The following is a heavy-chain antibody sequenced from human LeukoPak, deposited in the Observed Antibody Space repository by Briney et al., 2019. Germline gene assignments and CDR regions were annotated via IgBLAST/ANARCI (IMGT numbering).Heavy chain of an antibody. CDR1: GFTVGSNY. V-gene: IGHV3-53*01. D-gene: IGHD6-13*01. Sequence: PGGSLRLSCAASGFTVGSNYMSWVRQAPGKGLEWVSVIYSGGSTYYADSVKGRFTISRDNSKNTLYLQMNSLRAEDTAVYYCARGPYSSSWYYFDYWGQGTLVTVSS. CDR2: IYSGGST. J-gene: IGHJ4*02. CDR3: ARGPYSSSWYYFDY.